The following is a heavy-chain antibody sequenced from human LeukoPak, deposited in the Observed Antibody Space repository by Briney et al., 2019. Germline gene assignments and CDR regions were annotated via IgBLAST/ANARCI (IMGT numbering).Heavy chain of an antibody. Sequence: PSETLCLTCAVYGVSFSGYYWSWIRQPPGKGLEWVGEINHSGSTNSNPSLKSRVTISVDTSKNPFSLSLRSVTAADTAVYYCARVGHWLAGNDYWGQGTLVTVSS. D-gene: IGHD5-12*01. CDR2: INHSGST. CDR3: ARVGHWLAGNDY. CDR1: GVSFSGYY. V-gene: IGHV4-34*01. J-gene: IGHJ4*02.